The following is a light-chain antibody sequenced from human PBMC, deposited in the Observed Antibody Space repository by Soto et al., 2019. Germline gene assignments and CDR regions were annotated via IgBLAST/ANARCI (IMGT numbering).Light chain of an antibody. CDR3: LQSYTTPLT. Sequence: AVQLTQSPSSLSASVGDRVTITCLASQGIRTDLGWYQQSPGKAPKVLIVGASTLQSGVPSRFSGSGSGTDCTLTISSLQPEDAATYYCLQSYTTPLTLGGGTKVDIK. CDR2: GAS. CDR1: QGIRTD. V-gene: IGKV1-6*01. J-gene: IGKJ4*01.